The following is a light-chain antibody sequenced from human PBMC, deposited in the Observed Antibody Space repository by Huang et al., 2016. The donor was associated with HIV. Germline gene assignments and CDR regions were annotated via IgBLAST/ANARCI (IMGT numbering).Light chain of an antibody. CDR2: AAS. V-gene: IGKV1-NL1*01. J-gene: IGKJ1*01. Sequence: DIQMTQSPSSLSASVGDRVTITCRASQGISNSLAWYQQKPGNAPKLLLYAASRLESGVPSRFSGSGSGTDYTLTISSLQPEDFATYYCQQYYSTSWTFGQGTKVEIK. CDR3: QQYYSTSWT. CDR1: QGISNS.